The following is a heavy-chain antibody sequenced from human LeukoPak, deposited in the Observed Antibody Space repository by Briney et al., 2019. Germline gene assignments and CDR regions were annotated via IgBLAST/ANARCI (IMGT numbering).Heavy chain of an antibody. Sequence: ASVKVSCKASGYTFTGYYMHWVRQAPGQGLEWMGRINPNSGGTNYAQKFQGRVTMTRDTSISTAYMELSGLRSDDTAVYYCARAREPGIAVAGTFDYWGQGTLVTVSS. CDR3: ARAREPGIAVAGTFDY. V-gene: IGHV1-2*06. CDR1: GYTFTGYY. CDR2: INPNSGGT. J-gene: IGHJ4*02. D-gene: IGHD6-19*01.